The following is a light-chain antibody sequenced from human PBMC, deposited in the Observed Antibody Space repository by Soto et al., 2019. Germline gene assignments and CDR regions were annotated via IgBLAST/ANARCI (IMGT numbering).Light chain of an antibody. J-gene: IGKJ4*01. Sequence: DIQMTQSPSSLSASVGDRVTITCRAGQDINIYLDWYQQKPGKVPKLLISAASTLQSGVPSRFSGSGSGTDFTLTISSLQPEDVATYYCQKYDGAPLTFGGGNKVEMK. CDR3: QKYDGAPLT. CDR2: AAS. V-gene: IGKV1-27*01. CDR1: QDINIY.